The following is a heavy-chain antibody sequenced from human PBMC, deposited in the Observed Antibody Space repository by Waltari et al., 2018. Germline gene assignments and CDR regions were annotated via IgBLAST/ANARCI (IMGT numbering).Heavy chain of an antibody. CDR1: GYTFTGYY. J-gene: IGHJ3*02. D-gene: IGHD3-16*01. CDR3: ARSLEVMFTFDI. V-gene: IGHV1-2*02. Sequence: QVQLVQSGAEVKKPGASVKVSCKASGYTFTGYYMHWVRQAPGQGLEWMGWINPNSGGTNDAQKFQGRVTMTRDTSISTAYMELSRLRSDDTAVYYCARSLEVMFTFDIWGQGTMVTVSS. CDR2: INPNSGGT.